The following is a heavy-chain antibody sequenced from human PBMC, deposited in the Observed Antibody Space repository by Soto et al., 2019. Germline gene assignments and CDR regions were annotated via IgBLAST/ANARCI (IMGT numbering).Heavy chain of an antibody. CDR3: AKPSYDYIWGSYRLLDAFDI. V-gene: IGHV3-23*01. D-gene: IGHD3-16*02. Sequence: GGSLRLSCAASGFTFSSYAMSWVRQAPGKGLEWVSAISGSGGSTYYADSVKGRFTISRDNSKNTLYLQMNSLRAEDTAVYYCAKPSYDYIWGSYRLLDAFDIWGQGTMVTVSS. J-gene: IGHJ3*02. CDR2: ISGSGGST. CDR1: GFTFSSYA.